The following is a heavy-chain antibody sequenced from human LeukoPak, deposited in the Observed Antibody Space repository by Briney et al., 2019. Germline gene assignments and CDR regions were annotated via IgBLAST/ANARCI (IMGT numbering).Heavy chain of an antibody. CDR1: GGSISSYY. CDR3: ARGWPFDY. V-gene: IGHV4-59*01. Sequence: SETLSLTCTVSGGSISSYYWSWIRQPPGKGLEWIGYIYYSGSTNYNPSLKSRVTISVDTSKNQFSLKLSSVTAADTAVYYCARGWPFDYWGQGTLVAVSS. D-gene: IGHD2-15*01. CDR2: IYYSGST. J-gene: IGHJ4*02.